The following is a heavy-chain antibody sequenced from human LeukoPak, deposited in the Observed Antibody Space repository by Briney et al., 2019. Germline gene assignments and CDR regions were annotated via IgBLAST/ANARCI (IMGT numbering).Heavy chain of an antibody. CDR1: GFTFSDYN. V-gene: IGHV3-11*01. J-gene: IGHJ4*02. D-gene: IGHD1-26*01. Sequence: GGSLRLSCAASGFTFSDYNMRWIRQAPGEGLEWVSYISSSGSTIYYADSVKGRFTISRDNAKNSLYLQMNSLRAEDTAVYYCARVRGSGSYFDYWGQGTLVTVSS. CDR2: ISSSGSTI. CDR3: ARVRGSGSYFDY.